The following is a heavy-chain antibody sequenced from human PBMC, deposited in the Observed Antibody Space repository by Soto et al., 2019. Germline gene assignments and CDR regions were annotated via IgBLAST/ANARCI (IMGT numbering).Heavy chain of an antibody. D-gene: IGHD3-22*01. Sequence: SETLSLTCTVSGGSISPYYWSWIRQTPGNGLEWIAYIYYSGSTNYNPSLKSRVTISVDTSKNQCSLKLSSVTAADTAVYYCARASYFSDSFGYFLDSWGQGTLVTVSS. CDR2: IYYSGST. CDR1: GGSISPYY. V-gene: IGHV4-59*01. CDR3: ARASYFSDSFGYFLDS. J-gene: IGHJ4*02.